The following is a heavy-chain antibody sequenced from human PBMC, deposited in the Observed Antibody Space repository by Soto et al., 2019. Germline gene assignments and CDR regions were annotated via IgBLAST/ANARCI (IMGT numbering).Heavy chain of an antibody. J-gene: IGHJ4*02. D-gene: IGHD3-22*01. CDR1: GATFSSYA. CDR3: ARDKGDYYSDLVY. CDR2: IIPFFGTP. V-gene: IGHV1-69*06. Sequence: QVLLVQSGAEVKKPGSSVKVSCKLSGATFSSYAMSWVRQAPGQGLEWIGGIIPFFGTPNYAQKFQGRITITADTSTATSYRELSILRSDDSGVYYCARDKGDYYSDLVYWGQGTLVTVSS.